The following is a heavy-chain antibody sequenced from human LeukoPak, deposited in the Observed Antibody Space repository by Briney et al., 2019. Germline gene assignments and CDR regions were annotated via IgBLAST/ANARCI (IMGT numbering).Heavy chain of an antibody. V-gene: IGHV3-23*01. CDR2: ISGSGAPT. CDR1: GFTFTSYA. Sequence: GGSLRLSCAASGFTFTSYATNWVRQAPGNALEWVSSISGSGAPTSYADSVRGRFTISRDNSNSSMFLEMNSLRVEDTAVFYCAKDRSGSLGSFDSWGQGTLVTVSS. CDR3: AKDRSGSLGSFDS. D-gene: IGHD1-26*01. J-gene: IGHJ4*02.